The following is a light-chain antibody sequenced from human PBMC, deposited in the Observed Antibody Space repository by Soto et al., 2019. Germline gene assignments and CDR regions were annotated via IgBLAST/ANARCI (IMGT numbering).Light chain of an antibody. J-gene: IGKJ5*01. V-gene: IGKV3-15*01. CDR1: QSVSSN. CDR3: QQYNNWLPIT. Sequence: EIVMTQSPATLSVSPGERATLSCRASQSVSSNLAWYQQKPGQAPRLLIYGASTRATGIPARFSGSGSGTEFTLTISSLQSEDFAVYYCQQYNNWLPITFGQGTLLEI. CDR2: GAS.